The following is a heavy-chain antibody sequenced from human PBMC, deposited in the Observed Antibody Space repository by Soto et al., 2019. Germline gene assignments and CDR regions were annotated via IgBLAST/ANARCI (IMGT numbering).Heavy chain of an antibody. J-gene: IGHJ4*02. Sequence: GGSLRLSCAASGFTFTRYSMNWVRQAPGKGLEWVSSIGSTTNYIYYGDSMKGRFTISRDNAKNSLYLEMNSLRAEDTAVYYCARESEDLTSNFDYWGQGTLVTVSS. V-gene: IGHV3-21*06. CDR3: ARESEDLTSNFDY. CDR2: IGSTTNYI. CDR1: GFTFTRYS.